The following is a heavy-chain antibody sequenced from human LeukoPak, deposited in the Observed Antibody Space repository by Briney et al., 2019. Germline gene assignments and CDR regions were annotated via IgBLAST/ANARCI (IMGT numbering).Heavy chain of an antibody. V-gene: IGHV1-18*01. D-gene: IGHD3-10*01. CDR3: ARDHFGELLSPFDY. CDR1: GYTFTSYG. CDR2: ISAYNGNT. J-gene: IGHJ4*02. Sequence: VASVNVSCKASGYTFTSYGISWVRQAPGQGLEWMGWISAYNGNTNYAQKLQGRVTMTTDTSTSTAYMELRSLRSDDTAVYYCARDHFGELLSPFDYWGQGTLVTVSS.